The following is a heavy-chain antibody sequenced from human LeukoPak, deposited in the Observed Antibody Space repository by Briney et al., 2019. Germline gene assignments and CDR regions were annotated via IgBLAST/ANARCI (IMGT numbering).Heavy chain of an antibody. Sequence: SETLSLTCTVSGGSLSSYYWSWIRQPPGKGLEWIGYIYYSGSTNHNPSLKSRVTISVDTSKNQFSLKLSSVTAADTAVYYCARQALTTSYYYAMDVWGKGTTVTVSS. CDR1: GGSLSSYY. V-gene: IGHV4-59*01. CDR3: ARQALTTSYYYAMDV. D-gene: IGHD4-11*01. CDR2: IYYSGST. J-gene: IGHJ6*04.